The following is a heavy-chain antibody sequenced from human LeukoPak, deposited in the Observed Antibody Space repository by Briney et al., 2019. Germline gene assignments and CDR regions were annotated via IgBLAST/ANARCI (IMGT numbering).Heavy chain of an antibody. J-gene: IGHJ5*02. CDR3: ARGSKGHIVVVTATPCFDP. D-gene: IGHD2-21*02. CDR2: ISYDRSNK. Sequence: GGSLRLSCAASGFTFSSYAMHWVRQAPGKGLEWVAVISYDRSNKYYADSVKGRFTISRDNSKNTLYLQMNSLRAEDTAVYYCARGSKGHIVVVTATPCFDPWGQGTLVTVSS. V-gene: IGHV3-30*04. CDR1: GFTFSSYA.